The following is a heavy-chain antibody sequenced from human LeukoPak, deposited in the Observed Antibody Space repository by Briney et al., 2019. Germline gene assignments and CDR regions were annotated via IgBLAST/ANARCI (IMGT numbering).Heavy chain of an antibody. V-gene: IGHV7-4-1*02. J-gene: IGHJ6*02. CDR2: INTNTGNT. CDR3: AREEESGWYPWDYYYYYGMDV. Sequence: GASVKVSCKASGYTFTSYAMNWVRQAPGQGLEWMGWINTNTGNTTYAQGFTGRFVFSLDTSVSTAYLQISSLKAEDTAVYYCAREEESGWYPWDYYYYYGMDVWGQGTTVTVSS. CDR1: GYTFTSYA. D-gene: IGHD6-19*01.